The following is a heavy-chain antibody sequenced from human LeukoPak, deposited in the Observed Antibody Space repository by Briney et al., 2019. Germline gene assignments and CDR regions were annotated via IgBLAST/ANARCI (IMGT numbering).Heavy chain of an antibody. CDR3: VRDRTGTKGGYYFDL. J-gene: IGHJ4*02. Sequence: PGGSLRLSCAASGLTFSSYGMHWVRQAPGKGLEWVALIYYDGSNKYYADSVKGRFTISRDNSKNTLYLQMNSLRAEDTAVYYCVRDRTGTKGGYYFDLWGQGTLVTVPS. V-gene: IGHV3-33*01. D-gene: IGHD1-7*01. CDR1: GLTFSSYG. CDR2: IYYDGSNK.